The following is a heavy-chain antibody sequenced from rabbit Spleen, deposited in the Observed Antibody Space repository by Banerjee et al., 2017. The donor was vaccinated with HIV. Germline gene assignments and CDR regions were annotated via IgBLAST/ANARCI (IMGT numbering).Heavy chain of an antibody. CDR2: INTVTGKS. J-gene: IGHJ4*01. Sequence: EQLEESGGGLVKPEGSLTLTCKASGVSFSDKDVMCWVRQAPGKGLEWIACINTVTGKSVYASWAKGRFIMSRTSSTTVTLQMTSLTVADTATYFCARGPNSHGYGFALWGPGTLVTVS. V-gene: IGHV1S45*01. CDR1: GVSFSDKDV. D-gene: IGHD3-1*01. CDR3: ARGPNSHGYGFAL.